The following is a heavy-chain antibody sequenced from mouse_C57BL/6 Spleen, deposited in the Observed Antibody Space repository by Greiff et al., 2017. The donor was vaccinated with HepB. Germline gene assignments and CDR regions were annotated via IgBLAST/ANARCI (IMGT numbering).Heavy chain of an antibody. D-gene: IGHD2-3*01. J-gene: IGHJ3*01. CDR1: GYTFTSYG. CDR3: ARSGDGYYGAY. Sequence: QVQLQQSGAELARPGASVKLSCKASGYTFTSYGISWVKQRTGQGLEWIGEIYPRSGNTYYNEKFKGKATMTADKSSSTAYMELRSLTSEDSAVYFCARSGDGYYGAYWGQGTLVTVSA. V-gene: IGHV1-81*01. CDR2: IYPRSGNT.